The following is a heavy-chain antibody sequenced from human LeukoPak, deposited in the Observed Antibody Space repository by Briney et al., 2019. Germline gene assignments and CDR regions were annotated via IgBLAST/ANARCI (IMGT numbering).Heavy chain of an antibody. CDR2: ISSGSSTI. D-gene: IGHD6-19*01. CDR3: ARGKSGWYFSVDY. CDR1: GFTFSSYS. Sequence: PGGSLRLSCAASGFTFSSYSMNWVRQAPGKGLEWVSYISSGSSTIYYADSVKGRFTISRDNAKNSLYLQMNSLRDEDTAVYYCARGKSGWYFSVDYWGQGTLVTVSS. V-gene: IGHV3-48*02. J-gene: IGHJ4*02.